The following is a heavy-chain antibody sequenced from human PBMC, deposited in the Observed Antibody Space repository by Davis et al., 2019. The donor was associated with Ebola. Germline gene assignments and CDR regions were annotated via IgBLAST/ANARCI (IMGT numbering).Heavy chain of an antibody. Sequence: PGGSLRLSCAASGFTFSSYGMSWVRQAPGKGLEWVSAISIRGGSTYYADSVKGRFTISRDNSKNTLYLQMNSLRAEDTAVYYCATTPQYSSGQNKPFDYWGQGTLVTVSS. CDR3: ATTPQYSSGQNKPFDY. CDR1: GFTFSSYG. V-gene: IGHV3-23*01. D-gene: IGHD6-19*01. J-gene: IGHJ4*02. CDR2: ISIRGGST.